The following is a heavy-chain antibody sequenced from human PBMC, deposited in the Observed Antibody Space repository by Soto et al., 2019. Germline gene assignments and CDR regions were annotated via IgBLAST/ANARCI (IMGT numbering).Heavy chain of an antibody. CDR3: ARDRAKWKDYYYYGMDV. V-gene: IGHV4-30-4*01. D-gene: IGHD1-20*01. J-gene: IGHJ6*02. CDR2: IYYSGST. Sequence: QVQLQESGPGLVKPSQTLSLTCTVSGGSISSGDDFWTWIRQPPGKGLEWIGYIYYSGSTYYNPSLKRRLTMSVATSKNQFSLKLSSVTAADTAVYYCARDRAKWKDYYYYGMDVWGQGTTVTVSS. CDR1: GGSISSGDDF.